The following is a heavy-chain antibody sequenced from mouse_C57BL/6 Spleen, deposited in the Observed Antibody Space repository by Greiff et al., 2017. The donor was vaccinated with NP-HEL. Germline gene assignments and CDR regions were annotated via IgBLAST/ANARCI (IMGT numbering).Heavy chain of an antibody. V-gene: IGHV5-9*01. CDR1: GFTFSSYT. J-gene: IGHJ4*01. CDR2: ISGGGGNT. CDR3: AGQGAHYAMDY. Sequence: EVQVVESGGGLVKPGGSLKLSCAASGFTFSSYTMSWVRQTPEKRLEWVATISGGGGNTYYPDSVKGRFTISRDNAKNTLYLQMSSLRSEDTALYYCAGQGAHYAMDYWGQGTSVTVSS.